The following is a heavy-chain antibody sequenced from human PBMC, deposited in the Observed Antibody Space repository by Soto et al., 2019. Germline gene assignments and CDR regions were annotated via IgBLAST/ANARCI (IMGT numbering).Heavy chain of an antibody. J-gene: IGHJ4*02. CDR1: GFTFSSYA. CDR3: ARDTVPSQPNGYYVWGSYRYGVDY. D-gene: IGHD3-16*02. V-gene: IGHV3-30-3*01. CDR2: ISYDGSNK. Sequence: QVQLVESGGGVVQPGRSLRLSCAASGFTFSSYAMHWVRQAPGKGLEWVAVISYDGSNKYYADSVKGRFTISRDNSKNTLYLQMNSLRAEDTAVYYCARDTVPSQPNGYYVWGSYRYGVDYWGQGTLVTVSS.